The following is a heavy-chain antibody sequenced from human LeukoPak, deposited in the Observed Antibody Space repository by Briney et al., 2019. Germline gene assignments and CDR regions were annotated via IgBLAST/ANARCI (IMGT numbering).Heavy chain of an antibody. V-gene: IGHV3-7*03. Sequence: GGSLRLSCAASGFTFSSYWMNWARQAPGKGLEWVASINHNGNVNYYVDSVKGRFTISRDNAKNSLYLQMSNLRAEDTAVYYCARFPSKGPWRQNIPRGMDVWGQGTTVTVSS. J-gene: IGHJ6*02. CDR1: GFTFSSYW. CDR3: ARFPSKGPWRQNIPRGMDV. D-gene: IGHD2/OR15-2a*01. CDR2: INHNGNVN.